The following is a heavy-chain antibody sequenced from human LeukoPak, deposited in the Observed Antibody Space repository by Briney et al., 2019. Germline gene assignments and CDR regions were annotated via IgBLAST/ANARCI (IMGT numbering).Heavy chain of an antibody. Sequence: GGSLRLSCAASGFTFSSYSMNWVRQAPGKGLEWVSSISSSSSSIYYADSVKGRFTISRDSAKNSVYLQMISPRAEDSAVYYCAREASYSSSWATFDNWGQGTLVTVSS. CDR3: AREASYSSSWATFDN. J-gene: IGHJ4*02. V-gene: IGHV3-21*01. CDR2: ISSSSSSI. D-gene: IGHD6-13*01. CDR1: GFTFSSYS.